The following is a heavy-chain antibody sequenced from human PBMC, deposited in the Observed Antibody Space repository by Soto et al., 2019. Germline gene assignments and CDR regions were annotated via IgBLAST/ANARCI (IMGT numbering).Heavy chain of an antibody. CDR3: AGARNWASFDF. CDR1: SGSISTYY. V-gene: IGHV4-59*01. Sequence: SETLSLTCTVSSGSISTYYWSWIRQPPGKGLEWIGYIYYTGSTNYNPSLKTRVAISMDTSKNQFSLNLSSVTAADTAVYYCAGARNWASFDFRGRRTLVTVSS. CDR2: IYYTGST. D-gene: IGHD7-27*01. J-gene: IGHJ4*02.